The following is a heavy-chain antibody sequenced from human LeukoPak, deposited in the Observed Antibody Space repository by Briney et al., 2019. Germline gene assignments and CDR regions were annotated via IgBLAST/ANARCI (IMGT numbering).Heavy chain of an antibody. V-gene: IGHV1-2*02. CDR3: ASGDYGDIRY. CDR2: INPNSGGT. CDR1: GYTFTDYY. Sequence: GASVTVSYKASGYTFTDYYMHWVRQAPGQGLEWMGWINPNSGGTNYQQKFQDRVTITRDTAISTAYMELSRLRSDDTAGYYCASGDYGDIRYWGQGTLVTVSS. J-gene: IGHJ4*02. D-gene: IGHD4-17*01.